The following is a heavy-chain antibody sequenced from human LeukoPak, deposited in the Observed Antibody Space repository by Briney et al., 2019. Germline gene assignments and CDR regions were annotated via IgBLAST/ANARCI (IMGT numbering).Heavy chain of an antibody. CDR2: INHSGST. V-gene: IGHV4-34*01. J-gene: IGHJ4*02. CDR3: AVAGGIIVTPHYFDY. CDR1: GGSFSGYY. D-gene: IGHD1-14*01. Sequence: PSKTLSLTCAVYGGSFSGYYWSWIRQPPGKGLEWIGEINHSGSTNYNPSLKSRVTISVDTSKNQFSLKLSSVTAADTAVYYCAVAGGIIVTPHYFDYWGQGTLVTVSS.